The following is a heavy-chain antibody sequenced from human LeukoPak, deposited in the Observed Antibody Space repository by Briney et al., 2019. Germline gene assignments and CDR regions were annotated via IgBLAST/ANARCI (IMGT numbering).Heavy chain of an antibody. Sequence: GGSLRLSCAASGFWCSDYAMSWFRQAPGKGLEWVSVISGSDYSTFYADSVKGRFTISRDNSKNTLYLQMSSLRADDTALYYCAKAGCTGTVCYTNYWGQGTLVTVSS. CDR2: ISGSDYST. J-gene: IGHJ4*02. CDR3: AKAGCTGTVCYTNY. D-gene: IGHD2-2*02. CDR1: GFWCSDYA. V-gene: IGHV3-23*01.